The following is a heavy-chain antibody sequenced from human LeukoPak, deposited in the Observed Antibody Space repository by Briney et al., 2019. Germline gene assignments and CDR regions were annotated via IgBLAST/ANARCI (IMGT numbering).Heavy chain of an antibody. CDR1: GGTFSSYA. D-gene: IGHD4-4*01. Sequence: ASVKVSCKASGGTFSSYAISWVRQAPGQGLEWMGRIIPILGIANYAQKFQGRVTITADKSTSTAYMELSSLRSEDTAVYYCARTPSYSNYYYYGMDVWGQGTTVTVSS. CDR2: IIPILGIA. V-gene: IGHV1-69*04. J-gene: IGHJ6*02. CDR3: ARTPSYSNYYYYGMDV.